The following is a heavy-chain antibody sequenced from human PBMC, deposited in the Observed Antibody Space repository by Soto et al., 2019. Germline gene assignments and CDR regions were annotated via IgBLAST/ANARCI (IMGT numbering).Heavy chain of an antibody. J-gene: IGHJ5*02. CDR1: GYTFTGYY. CDR2: INPNSGGT. D-gene: IGHD2-2*01. V-gene: IGHV1-2*04. CDR3: ARGTIVVVPAANVWFDP. Sequence: ASVKVSFKASGYTFTGYYMHWVRQAPGQGLEWMGWINPNSGGTNYAQKFQGWVTMTRDTSISTAYMELSRLRSDDTAVYYCARGTIVVVPAANVWFDPWGQGTLVTVSS.